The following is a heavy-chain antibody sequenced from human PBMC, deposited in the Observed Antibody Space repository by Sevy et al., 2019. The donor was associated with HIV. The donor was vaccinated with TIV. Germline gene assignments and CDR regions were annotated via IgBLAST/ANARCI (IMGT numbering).Heavy chain of an antibody. Sequence: GGSLRLSCAASGFTFTTYWMHWVRQAPGKGLEWVANIKQDESEKYYVASVKGRFTISRDNAKNSLYLQMNSLRPGDTAVYYCARGNSGPFDYWGQGTLVTVSS. V-gene: IGHV3-7*04. CDR3: ARGNSGPFDY. CDR2: IKQDESEK. CDR1: GFTFTTYW. J-gene: IGHJ4*02. D-gene: IGHD1-26*01.